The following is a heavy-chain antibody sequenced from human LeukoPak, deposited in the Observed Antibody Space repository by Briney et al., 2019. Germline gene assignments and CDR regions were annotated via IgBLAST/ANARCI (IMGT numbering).Heavy chain of an antibody. J-gene: IGHJ5*01. CDR1: GYSFTNFY. Sequence: GASVKASCKASGYSFTNFYIHWVRQAPGQGLEWMGIINPSGGSTNYAQKFQGRVTMTSDTSASTVYMDLSSLRSEDTAIHYCARDKSSTNWLDSWGQGTLVTVSS. CDR3: ARDKSSTNWLDS. CDR2: INPSGGST. D-gene: IGHD2/OR15-2a*01. V-gene: IGHV1-46*01.